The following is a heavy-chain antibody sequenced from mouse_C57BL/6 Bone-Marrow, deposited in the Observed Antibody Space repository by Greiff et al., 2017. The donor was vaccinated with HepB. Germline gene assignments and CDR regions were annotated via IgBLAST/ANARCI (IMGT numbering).Heavy chain of an antibody. CDR3: ARSPYYYGSSWYFDV. CDR1: GYTFTSYW. CDR2: IHPKSGST. J-gene: IGHJ1*03. V-gene: IGHV1-64*01. Sequence: VKLQQPGAELVKPGASVKLSCKASGYTFTSYWMHWVKQRPGQGLEWIGMIHPKSGSTNYNEKFKSKATLTVDKSSSTAYMQLSSLTSEDSAVYYCARSPYYYGSSWYFDVWGTGTTVTVSS. D-gene: IGHD1-1*01.